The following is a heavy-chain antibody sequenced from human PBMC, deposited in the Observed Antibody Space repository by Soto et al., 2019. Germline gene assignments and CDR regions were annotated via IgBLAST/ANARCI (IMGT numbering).Heavy chain of an antibody. CDR2: TYYNSKWNN. CDR1: GDSVSSNSAA. D-gene: IGHD3-10*01. V-gene: IGHV6-1*01. CDR3: AGITWFRGMDV. J-gene: IGHJ6*02. Sequence: SQTLSITGAISGDSVSSNSAAWNWIRKSPSRGLEWLGRTYYNSKWNNDYALSVKSRITINPDTSKNQFSLHLYSVTPEDTAVYYCAGITWFRGMDVWGQGTPVTVSS.